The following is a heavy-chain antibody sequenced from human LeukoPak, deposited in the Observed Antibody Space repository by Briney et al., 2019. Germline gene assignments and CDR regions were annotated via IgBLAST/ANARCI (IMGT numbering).Heavy chain of an antibody. V-gene: IGHV3-11*01. CDR3: TRDPDTSSKVDF. CDR2: IDSNGRAL. J-gene: IGHJ4*02. CDR1: GFTFSAHY. Sequence: GGSLRLSCAASGFTFSAHYMSWIRQAPGKGLEGGSYIDSNGRALYYADSVKGRFTISRDNAKNSLFLPMDSLRAEHTAVYFCTRDPDTSSKVDFWGQGTLVTVSS. D-gene: IGHD5-18*01.